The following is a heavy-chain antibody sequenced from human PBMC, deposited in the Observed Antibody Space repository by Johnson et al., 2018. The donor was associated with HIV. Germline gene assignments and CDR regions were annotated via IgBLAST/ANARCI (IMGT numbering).Heavy chain of an antibody. D-gene: IGHD4-17*01. CDR3: AKGDGDYGAFDI. Sequence: QVQLVESGGGLVQPGGSLRLTCSASGFTFSNYWMSWVRQAPGKGLEWVAVVSYDGSDKYYADSVKGRFTISRDNSKNTLYLQMNSLRAEDTAVYYCAKGDGDYGAFDIWGQGTMVTVSS. CDR1: GFTFSNYW. CDR2: VSYDGSDK. J-gene: IGHJ3*02. V-gene: IGHV3-30*18.